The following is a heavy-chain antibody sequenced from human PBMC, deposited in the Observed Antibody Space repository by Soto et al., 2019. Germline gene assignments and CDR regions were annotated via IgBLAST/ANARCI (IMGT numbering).Heavy chain of an antibody. CDR2: IIPIFGTT. CDR3: ARDLGSGYDPGDY. Sequence: QVQLVQSGAEVKKPGSSVKVSCKTSGDIFSGYSISWVRQAPGQGLEWMGGIIPIFGTTNYAQRFHGRVTITADKSTSTVYMELYSLKSEDTAVYYCARDLGSGYDPGDYFGQGTLVTVSS. J-gene: IGHJ4*02. CDR1: GDIFSGYS. D-gene: IGHD5-12*01. V-gene: IGHV1-69*14.